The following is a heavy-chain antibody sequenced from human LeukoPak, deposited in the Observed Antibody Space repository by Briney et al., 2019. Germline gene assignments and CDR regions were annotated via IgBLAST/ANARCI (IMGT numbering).Heavy chain of an antibody. J-gene: IGHJ4*02. CDR2: IYYSGST. CDR3: ARTGWDSSGYYYPDY. V-gene: IGHV4-59*01. Sequence: SETLSLTCTVSGGSLSSYYWSWIRQPPGKGLEWIGYIYYSGSTNYNPSLKSRVTISVDTSKNQFSLKLSSVTAADTAVYYCARTGWDSSGYYYPDYWGQGTLVTVSS. D-gene: IGHD3-22*01. CDR1: GGSLSSYY.